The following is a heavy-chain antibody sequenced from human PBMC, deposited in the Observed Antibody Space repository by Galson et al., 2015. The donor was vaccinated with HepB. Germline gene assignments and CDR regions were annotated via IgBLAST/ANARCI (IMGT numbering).Heavy chain of an antibody. Sequence: SLRLSCAASGFTFSSYAMHWVRQAPGKGLEWVAVISYDGSNKYYADSVKGRFTISRDNSKNTLYLQMNSLRAEDTAVYYCARDVTSGSYLKPGGYWGQGTLVTVSS. D-gene: IGHD1-26*01. J-gene: IGHJ4*02. V-gene: IGHV3-30*04. CDR2: ISYDGSNK. CDR3: ARDVTSGSYLKPGGY. CDR1: GFTFSSYA.